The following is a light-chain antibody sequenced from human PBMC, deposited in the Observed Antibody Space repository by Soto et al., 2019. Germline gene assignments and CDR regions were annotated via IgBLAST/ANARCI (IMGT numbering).Light chain of an antibody. V-gene: IGLV2-11*01. CDR1: SSDVGGYNY. Sequence: QSVLTQPRSVSGSPGQSVTISCPGTSSDVGGYNYVSWYQQRPGKAPKLMIYDVSQRPSGVPDRFAGSKSGNTASLSISGLQAEDEADYFCGSYAGSYSYVVFGGGTQLTVL. J-gene: IGLJ2*01. CDR3: GSYAGSYSYVV. CDR2: DVS.